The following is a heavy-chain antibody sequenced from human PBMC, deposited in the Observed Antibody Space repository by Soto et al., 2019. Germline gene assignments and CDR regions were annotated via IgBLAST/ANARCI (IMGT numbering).Heavy chain of an antibody. D-gene: IGHD1-26*01. CDR2: ISGSGGST. V-gene: IGHV3-23*01. CDR1: GFTFSSYA. J-gene: IGHJ6*02. Sequence: PGGSLRLSCAASGFTFSSYAMSWVRQAPGKGLEWVSAISGSGGSTYYADSVKGRFTISRDNSKNTLYLQMNSLRAEDTAVYYCAKDRDGSYYNWYYYYGMDVWGQGTTVTVSS. CDR3: AKDRDGSYYNWYYYYGMDV.